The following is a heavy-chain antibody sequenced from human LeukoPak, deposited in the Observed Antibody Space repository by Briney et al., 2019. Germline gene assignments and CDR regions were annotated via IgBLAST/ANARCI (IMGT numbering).Heavy chain of an antibody. CDR2: IYYSGST. D-gene: IGHD4-23*01. V-gene: IGHV4-59*01. CDR1: GGSISSYY. J-gene: IGHJ3*02. CDR3: ARGYDGSPADAFDI. Sequence: PSETLSLTCTVSGGSISSYYWSWIRQPPGKGLEWIGYIYYSGSTNYNPSLKSRVTISVDTSKNQFSLKLSSVTAAGTAVYYCARGYDGSPADAFDIWGQGTMVTVSS.